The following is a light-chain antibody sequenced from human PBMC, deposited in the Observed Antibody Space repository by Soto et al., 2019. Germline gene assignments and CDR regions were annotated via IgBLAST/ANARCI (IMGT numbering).Light chain of an antibody. CDR2: RAS. J-gene: IGKJ2*01. V-gene: IGKV3-15*01. Sequence: EIVMTQSPATLSVSPGERATLSCRASQPVSRNFAWYRQKPGQATTLVIYRASTRATGIPARFSGSGSGTEFTLTISSLQSEDFAVYYCQQYNNCPYTFGQGTKLEIK. CDR1: QPVSRN. CDR3: QQYNNCPYT.